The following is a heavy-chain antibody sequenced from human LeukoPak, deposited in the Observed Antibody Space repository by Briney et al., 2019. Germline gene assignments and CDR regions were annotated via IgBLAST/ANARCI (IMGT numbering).Heavy chain of an antibody. V-gene: IGHV3-49*04. CDR3: TRVGGSYDGYFDY. CDR1: GFTFGDYA. CDR2: IRSKAYGGTT. D-gene: IGHD1-26*01. J-gene: IGHJ4*02. Sequence: GRSLRLSCTASGFTFGDYAMSWVRQAPGKGLEWVGFIRSKAYGGTTEYAASVKGRFTISRDDSKSIAYLQMNSLKTEDTAVYYCTRVGGSYDGYFDYWGQGTLVTVSS.